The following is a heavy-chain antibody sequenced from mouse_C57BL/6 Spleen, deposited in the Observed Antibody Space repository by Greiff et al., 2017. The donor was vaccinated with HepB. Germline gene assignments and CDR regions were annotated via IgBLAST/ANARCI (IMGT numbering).Heavy chain of an antibody. CDR3: ARRDGYFPYAMDY. CDR2: IDPSDSYT. J-gene: IGHJ4*01. V-gene: IGHV1-50*01. CDR1: GYTFTSYW. Sequence: QQSCKASGYTFTSYWMQWVKQRPGQGLEWIGEIDPSDSYTNYNQKFKGKATLTVDTSSSTAYMQLSSLTSEDSAVYYCARRDGYFPYAMDYWGQGTSVTVSS. D-gene: IGHD2-3*01.